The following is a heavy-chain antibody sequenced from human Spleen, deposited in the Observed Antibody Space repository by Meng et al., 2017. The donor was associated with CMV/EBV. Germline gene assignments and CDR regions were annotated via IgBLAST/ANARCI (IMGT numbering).Heavy chain of an antibody. Sequence: ASGFTFSSYAMSWVRQAPGKGLEWVSAIIGSGGSTYYADSVKGRFTISRDNSKNTLYLQMNSLRAEDTAVYYCAKVLGVRGARYFDYWGQGTLVTVSS. J-gene: IGHJ4*02. V-gene: IGHV3-23*01. CDR3: AKVLGVRGARYFDY. D-gene: IGHD3-10*01. CDR2: IIGSGGST. CDR1: GFTFSSYA.